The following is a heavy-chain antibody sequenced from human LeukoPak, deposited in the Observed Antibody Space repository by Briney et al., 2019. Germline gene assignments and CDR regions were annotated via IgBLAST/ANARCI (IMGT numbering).Heavy chain of an antibody. CDR1: GFTFRNYG. Sequence: GGSLRLSCAASGFTFRNYGMSWVRQAPGKGLEWVSAISGSGGSIYYADSVKGRFTISRDNAKNSLYLQMNSLRAEDTAVYYCAELGITMIGGVWGKGTTVTISS. D-gene: IGHD3-10*02. CDR3: AELGITMIGGV. V-gene: IGHV3-23*01. J-gene: IGHJ6*04. CDR2: ISGSGGSI.